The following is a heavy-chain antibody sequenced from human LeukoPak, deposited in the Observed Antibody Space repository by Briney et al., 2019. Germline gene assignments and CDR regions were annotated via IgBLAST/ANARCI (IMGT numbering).Heavy chain of an antibody. CDR2: IYQSETA. D-gene: IGHD1-14*01. V-gene: IGHV4-38-2*02. CDR3: ARGLNMYNRLYYFYY. J-gene: IGHJ4*02. CDR1: GYSISSGYF. Sequence: SETLSLTCTVSGYSISSGYFWGWMRQPPGKGLEWIGSIYQSETAHYNPSLKSRVTISVDTSKNQFSLKLSSVTAADTAVYYCARGLNMYNRLYYFYYWGQGTLVTVSS.